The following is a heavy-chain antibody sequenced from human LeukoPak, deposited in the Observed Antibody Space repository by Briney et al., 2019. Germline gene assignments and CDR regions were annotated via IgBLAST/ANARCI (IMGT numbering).Heavy chain of an antibody. CDR1: GFTFSSYW. CDR3: ARDCAPDRDFWSGFYNY. D-gene: IGHD3-3*01. Sequence: GGSLRLSCAASGFTFSSYWMSWVRQAPGKGLEWVANIKQGGSEKYYGDSVKGRFTISRDNAKNSLYLQMNSLGAEDTAVYYCARDCAPDRDFWSGFYNYWGQGTLVTVSS. CDR2: IKQGGSEK. V-gene: IGHV3-7*01. J-gene: IGHJ4*02.